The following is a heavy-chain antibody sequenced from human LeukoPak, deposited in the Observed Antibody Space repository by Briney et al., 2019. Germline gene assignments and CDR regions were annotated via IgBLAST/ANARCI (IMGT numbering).Heavy chain of an antibody. V-gene: IGHV3-48*03. D-gene: IGHD3-10*02. CDR3: AELGITMIGGV. Sequence: PGGSLRLSCAASGFTFSRYEMNSVPQAPGKGLEWVSYISSSVSTIYYADSVKGRFTISRENAKNSLYLQMNSLRAEDTAVYYCAELGITMIGGVWGKGTTVTISS. CDR2: ISSSVSTI. J-gene: IGHJ6*04. CDR1: GFTFSRYE.